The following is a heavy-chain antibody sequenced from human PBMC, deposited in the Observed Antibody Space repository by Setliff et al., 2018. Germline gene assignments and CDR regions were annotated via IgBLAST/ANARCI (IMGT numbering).Heavy chain of an antibody. CDR2: IKQDGSEK. J-gene: IGHJ3*02. CDR1: GFTFSRYW. D-gene: IGHD3-3*01. Sequence: GGSLRLSCAASGFTFSRYWMSWVRQAPGKGLEWVANIKQDGSEKYYVDSVKGRFAISRDNAKNSLYLQMNSLRAEDTAMYYCARDATYYDFWSDYSPDAFDIWGQGTMVTVSS. V-gene: IGHV3-7*01. CDR3: ARDATYYDFWSDYSPDAFDI.